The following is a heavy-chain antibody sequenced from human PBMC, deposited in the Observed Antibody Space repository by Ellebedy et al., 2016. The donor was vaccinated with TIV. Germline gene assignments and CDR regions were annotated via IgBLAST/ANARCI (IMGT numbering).Heavy chain of an antibody. D-gene: IGHD3-10*01. J-gene: IGHJ4*02. CDR2: ISGSGGST. Sequence: GESLKISXAASGFTFSSYAMSWVRQAPGKGLEWVSAISGSGGSTYYADSVKGRFTISRDNAKNSLYLQMNSLRAEDTAVYYCARDGFGELSPDYWGQGTLVTVSS. CDR1: GFTFSSYA. CDR3: ARDGFGELSPDY. V-gene: IGHV3-23*01.